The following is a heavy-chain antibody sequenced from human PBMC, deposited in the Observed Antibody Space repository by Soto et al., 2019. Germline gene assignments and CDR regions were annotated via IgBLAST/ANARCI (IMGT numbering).Heavy chain of an antibody. D-gene: IGHD3-9*01. CDR3: ARAPNILTVKYYFDY. Sequence: SVKVSCKASGGTFSSYSINWVRQAPGQGLEWMGVIIPIFSTANNPQKFQGRVTITADESATTVYMELSSLRSEDTAVYYCARAPNILTVKYYFDYWGRGTLFTVS. V-gene: IGHV1-69*13. J-gene: IGHJ4*02. CDR1: GGTFSSYS. CDR2: IIPIFSTA.